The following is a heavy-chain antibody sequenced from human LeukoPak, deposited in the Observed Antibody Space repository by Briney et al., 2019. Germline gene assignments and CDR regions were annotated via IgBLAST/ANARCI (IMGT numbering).Heavy chain of an antibody. Sequence: ASVKVSCKASGYTFTGYYMHWVRQAPGQGLEWMGWINPNSGGTNYAQKFQDRVTMTWDTSISTAYMEVSRLRSDDTAVYHCARATGRYYCDYWGQGTLVTVSS. J-gene: IGHJ4*02. CDR3: ARATGRYYCDY. V-gene: IGHV1-2*02. D-gene: IGHD3-9*01. CDR1: GYTFTGYY. CDR2: INPNSGGT.